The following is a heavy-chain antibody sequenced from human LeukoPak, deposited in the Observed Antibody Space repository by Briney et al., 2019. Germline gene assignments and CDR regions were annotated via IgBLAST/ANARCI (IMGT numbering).Heavy chain of an antibody. CDR1: GYTFTGYS. J-gene: IGHJ4*02. CDR2: INPNSGGT. V-gene: IGHV1-2*02. Sequence: ASVKVSCKASGYTFTGYSIHWVRQVPGQGLEWMGWINPNSGGTNYAQNFQGRVTMTRDTSISTAYMELSRLRSDDTAVYYCARDFGRSAAVIDYWGQGTLVTVTS. D-gene: IGHD4-17*01. CDR3: ARDFGRSAAVIDY.